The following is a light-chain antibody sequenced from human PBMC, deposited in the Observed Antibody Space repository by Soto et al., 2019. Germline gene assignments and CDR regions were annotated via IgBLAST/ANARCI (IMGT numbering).Light chain of an antibody. CDR3: QQTYSTPASP. V-gene: IGKV1-39*01. CDR2: AAS. CDR1: QNIARY. Sequence: DIQMTKSPSSLYASVGDRVTITCRASQNIARYLNWYQHKPGKAPELLIYAASNLQDGVPSRCSGSGSRTEFTLTISSLQPEDFALYYCQQTYSTPASPFGQGTSVDVK. J-gene: IGKJ1*01.